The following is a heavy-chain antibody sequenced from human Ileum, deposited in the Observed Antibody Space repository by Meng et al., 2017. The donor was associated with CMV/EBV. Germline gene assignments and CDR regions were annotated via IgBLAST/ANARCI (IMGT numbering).Heavy chain of an antibody. V-gene: IGHV3-11*01. J-gene: IGHJ4*02. D-gene: IGHD5-24*01. CDR3: ARDLGIGHNYHYFDY. CDR1: GFIFSDYW. CDR2: TDSSGYT. Sequence: QVYPEESGGGLVKPGGSLTLSCTASGFIFSDYWMSWVRQVPGKGLQWISFTDSSGYTSYADSVRGRFTISRDNARNSLDLHMTSLTSEDTGTYYCARDLGIGHNYHYFDYRGQGALVTVSS.